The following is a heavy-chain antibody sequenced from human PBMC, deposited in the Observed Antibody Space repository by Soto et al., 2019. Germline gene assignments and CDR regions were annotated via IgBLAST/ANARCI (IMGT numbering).Heavy chain of an antibody. CDR3: ARVSGDYHNWFDP. V-gene: IGHV4-4*07. CDR2: IYTSGST. J-gene: IGHJ5*02. Sequence: PSETLSLTCTVSGGSISSYYWRWIRQPAGKGLEWIGRIYTSGSTNYNPSLKSRLTISVDTSKNQFSLKLSSVTAADTAVYYCARVSGDYHNWFDPWGQGTLVTVSS. CDR1: GGSISSYY. D-gene: IGHD4-17*01.